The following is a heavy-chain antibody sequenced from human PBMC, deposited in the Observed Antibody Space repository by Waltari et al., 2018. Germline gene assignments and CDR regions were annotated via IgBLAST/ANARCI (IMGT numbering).Heavy chain of an antibody. Sequence: EVQLVQSGAEVKKPGATVKISCKASGYTFTDYYMHWVQQAPGKGLEWMGRVDREDGETIDAEKCQGRVTITADTSTDTAYMELSSLRAEDTAVYYCATALGGSYPFDYWGQGTLVTVSS. V-gene: IGHV1-69-2*01. CDR3: ATALGGSYPFDY. D-gene: IGHD1-26*01. J-gene: IGHJ4*02. CDR2: VDREDGET. CDR1: GYTFTDYY.